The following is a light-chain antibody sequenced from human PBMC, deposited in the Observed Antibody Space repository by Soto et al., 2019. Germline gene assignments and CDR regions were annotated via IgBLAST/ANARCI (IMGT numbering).Light chain of an antibody. CDR2: GAS. Sequence: EIVMTQSPATLSVSPGERATLSCRASQSVSSNLAWYQQKPVQAPRLLIYGASTRATGIPARFSGSESGTDFTLTISRLEPEDFGVYYCQQYHNSILMFGQGTKVDIK. J-gene: IGKJ1*01. CDR3: QQYHNSILM. CDR1: QSVSSN. V-gene: IGKV3-15*01.